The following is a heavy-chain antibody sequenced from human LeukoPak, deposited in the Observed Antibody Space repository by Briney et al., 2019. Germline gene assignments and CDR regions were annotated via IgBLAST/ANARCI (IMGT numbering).Heavy chain of an antibody. D-gene: IGHD3-22*01. Sequence: ASVKVSCKASGYTFTSYGISWVRQAPGQGLELMGWISAYNGNTNYAQKLQGRVTMTTDTSTSTAYMELRSLRSDDTAVYYCARDPLEYYSDSSGQDYWGQGTLVTVSS. CDR3: ARDPLEYYSDSSGQDY. V-gene: IGHV1-18*01. CDR1: GYTFTSYG. J-gene: IGHJ4*02. CDR2: ISAYNGNT.